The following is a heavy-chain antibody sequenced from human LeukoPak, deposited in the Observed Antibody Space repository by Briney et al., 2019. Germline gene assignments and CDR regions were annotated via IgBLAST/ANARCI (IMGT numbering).Heavy chain of an antibody. J-gene: IGHJ4*02. CDR1: GYTFTNYW. V-gene: IGHV5-51*01. D-gene: IGHD2-2*01. CDR2: IYPDDSDT. CDR3: ARLYCSSTSCYGVVDY. Sequence: GESLEISCKGSGYTFTNYWIGWVSQTPGKGLEWMGIIYPDDSDTRYSSSFQGQVTISADKSISTAYLQWSSLKASDTAIYYCARLYCSSTSCYGVVDYWGQGTLVTVSS.